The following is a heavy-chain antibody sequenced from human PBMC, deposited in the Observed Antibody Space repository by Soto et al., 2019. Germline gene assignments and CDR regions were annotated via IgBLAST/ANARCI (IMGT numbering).Heavy chain of an antibody. Sequence: ASVKVSCKASGYTFTGYYMHWVLQAPGQGLEWMGWINPNSGGTNYAQKFQGWVTMTRDTSISTAYMELSRLRSDDTAVYYCAREPIAAALPYYYYGMDVWGQGTTVTVSS. CDR2: INPNSGGT. J-gene: IGHJ6*02. D-gene: IGHD6-13*01. CDR3: AREPIAAALPYYYYGMDV. CDR1: GYTFTGYY. V-gene: IGHV1-2*04.